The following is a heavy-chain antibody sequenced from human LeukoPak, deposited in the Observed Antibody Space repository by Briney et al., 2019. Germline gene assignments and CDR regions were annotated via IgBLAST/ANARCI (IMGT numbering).Heavy chain of an antibody. CDR3: AKERNYYGSGSSTDFDF. Sequence: PGGSLRLPCAASGFTFSSYDMHWVRQAPGKGLEWVAVISYDGTNKYYADDSVKGRFTISRDNSRDTLYLQMNSLSAEDTAVYYCAKERNYYGSGSSTDFDFWGQGTLVTVSS. CDR2: ISYDGTNK. CDR1: GFTFSSYD. J-gene: IGHJ4*02. V-gene: IGHV3-30*18. D-gene: IGHD3-10*01.